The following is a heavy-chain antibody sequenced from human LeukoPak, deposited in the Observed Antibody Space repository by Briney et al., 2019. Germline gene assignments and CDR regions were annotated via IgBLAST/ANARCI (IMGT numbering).Heavy chain of an antibody. CDR2: ISYDGSNK. D-gene: IGHD5/OR15-5a*01. V-gene: IGHV3-30*04. Sequence: GRSLRLSCAASGFTFSSYAMHWVRQAPGKGLEWVAVISYDGSNKYYADSVKGRFTISRDNSKNTLYRQMNSLRAEDTAVYYCARDHSISWGQGTLVTVSS. CDR1: GFTFSSYA. CDR3: ARDHSIS. J-gene: IGHJ5*02.